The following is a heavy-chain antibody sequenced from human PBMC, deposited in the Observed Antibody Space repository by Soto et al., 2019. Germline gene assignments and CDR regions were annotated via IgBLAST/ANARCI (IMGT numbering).Heavy chain of an antibody. CDR3: AKGSDYDTSGYFIFDY. CDR1: GFIFDDYA. Sequence: SLRLSCATSGFIFDDYAMHWVRQAAGKGLEWVSGISWNSGNTGYADSVKGRFTISRDNAKNSLYLQMNSLRTEDTALYYCAKGSDYDTSGYFIFDYWVQGTLVTVSS. V-gene: IGHV3-9*01. CDR2: ISWNSGNT. J-gene: IGHJ4*02. D-gene: IGHD3-22*01.